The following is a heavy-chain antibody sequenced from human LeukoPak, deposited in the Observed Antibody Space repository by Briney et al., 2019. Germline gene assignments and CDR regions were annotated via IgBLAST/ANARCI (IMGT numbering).Heavy chain of an antibody. CDR2: ISGSGGTT. Sequence: PGGSLRLSCAASGFTFNTYGMNWVRQAPGKGLEWVSTISGSGGTTYYADSVKGRFTISRDNSKNTLYMQMNSLRAEDTAVYYCAKKPLNMGTDIFDYWGQGTLVTVSS. CDR1: GFTFNTYG. J-gene: IGHJ4*02. D-gene: IGHD2-21*02. V-gene: IGHV3-23*01. CDR3: AKKPLNMGTDIFDY.